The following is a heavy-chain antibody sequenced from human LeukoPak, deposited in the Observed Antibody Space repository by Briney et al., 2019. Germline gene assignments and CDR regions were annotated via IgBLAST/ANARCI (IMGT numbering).Heavy chain of an antibody. Sequence: PSETLSLTCAVYGGSFSGYYWSWIRQPPGKGLEWIGEINHSGSTNYNPSLKSRVTISVDTSKNQFSLKLSSVTAADTAVYYCARLLTGPGIDYWGQGTLVTVSS. CDR2: INHSGST. J-gene: IGHJ4*02. CDR1: GGSFSGYY. D-gene: IGHD1-14*01. CDR3: ARLLTGPGIDY. V-gene: IGHV4-34*01.